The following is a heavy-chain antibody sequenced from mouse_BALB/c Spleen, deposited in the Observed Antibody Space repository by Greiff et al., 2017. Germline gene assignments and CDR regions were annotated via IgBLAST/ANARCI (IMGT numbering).Heavy chain of an antibody. J-gene: IGHJ4*01. Sequence: EVKVVESGGGLVQPGGSLRLSCATSGFTFTDYYMSWVRQPPGKALEWLGFIRNKANGYTTEYSVSVKGRFTISRDNSQSILYLHMNTLRAEDSATYYCARDTPLRRGAMDYWGQGTSVTVSS. CDR1: GFTFTDYY. D-gene: IGHD1-1*01. V-gene: IGHV7-3*02. CDR3: ARDTPLRRGAMDY. CDR2: IRNKANGYTT.